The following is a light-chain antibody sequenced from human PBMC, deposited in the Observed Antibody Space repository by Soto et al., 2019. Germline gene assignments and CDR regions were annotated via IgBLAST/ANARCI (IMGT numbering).Light chain of an antibody. V-gene: IGKV3-15*01. Sequence: EIVMAQSPATLSVSPGERATLSRRASQSVSTNLAWYQQKPGQAPRLLIYGASTRATDIPDRFSGSGSGTEFTLTITSLQSEDFAVYYCQHYNNWPPWITLGQGTRLEIK. CDR3: QHYNNWPPWIT. CDR1: QSVSTN. CDR2: GAS. J-gene: IGKJ5*01.